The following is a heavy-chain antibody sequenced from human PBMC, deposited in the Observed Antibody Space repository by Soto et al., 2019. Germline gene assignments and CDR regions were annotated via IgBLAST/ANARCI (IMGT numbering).Heavy chain of an antibody. V-gene: IGHV4-59*02. J-gene: IGHJ4*02. CDR2: MHYTGFS. Sequence: SETLSLTCSFSGDSVTSHYLTWIRQSPEKGLEWIGLMHYTGFSHYNPSLKSRVTMSIDTSKNQFTLNLNSVTAADTAVYYCARFYGSGTNEIFDYWGQGALVTVSS. D-gene: IGHD3-10*01. CDR3: ARFYGSGTNEIFDY. CDR1: GDSVTSHY.